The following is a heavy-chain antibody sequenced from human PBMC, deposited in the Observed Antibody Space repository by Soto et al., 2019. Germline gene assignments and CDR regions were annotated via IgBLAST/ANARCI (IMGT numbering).Heavy chain of an antibody. V-gene: IGHV3-33*01. J-gene: IGHJ4*02. CDR2: IGFAGSNK. CDR3: AREPPYPSYCSSTSCYGDYFDY. D-gene: IGHD2-2*01. CDR1: GFTFSSYG. Sequence: QVQLVESGGGVVQPGRSLRLSCAASGFTFSSYGMHWVRQAPGKGLEWVAGIGFAGSNKYYADSVKGRFTISRDNSKNTLYLQMNSLRAEDTAVYYCAREPPYPSYCSSTSCYGDYFDYWGQGTLVTVSS.